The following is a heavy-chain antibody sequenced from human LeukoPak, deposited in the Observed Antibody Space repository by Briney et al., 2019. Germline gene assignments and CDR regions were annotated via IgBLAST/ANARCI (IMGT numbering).Heavy chain of an antibody. CDR1: SDYISDYY. CDR2: IFYSGIS. J-gene: IGHJ5*02. D-gene: IGHD2/OR15-2a*01. CDR3: TRGRGPLIFGP. Sequence: SETLSLTCTVSSDYISDYYWSWVRQAPGKGLEWIGFIFYSGISNYNPSLKSRLNISIDLSKSQFSLKLTSMTAADTAVYYCTRGRGPLIFGPWGQRTLVTVSS. V-gene: IGHV4-59*01.